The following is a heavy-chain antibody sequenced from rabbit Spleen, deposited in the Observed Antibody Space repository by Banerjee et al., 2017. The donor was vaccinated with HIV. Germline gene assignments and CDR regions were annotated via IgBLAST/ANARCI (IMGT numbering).Heavy chain of an antibody. CDR3: VRGSGRAYFGDL. CDR1: GFDFSVYG. J-gene: IGHJ3*01. V-gene: IGHV1S47*01. D-gene: IGHD1-1*01. Sequence: QEQLVESGGGLVQPGGSLKLSCKASGFDFSVYGLSWVRQAPGKGLEWIGYIDPIFGRTYYASWVNGRFTISSHNAQNTLYLQLNSLTAADTATYFCVRGSGRAYFGDLWGQGTLVTVS. CDR2: IDPIFGRT.